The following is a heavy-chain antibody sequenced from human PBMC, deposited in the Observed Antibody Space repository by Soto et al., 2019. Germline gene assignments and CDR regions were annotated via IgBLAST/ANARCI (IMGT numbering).Heavy chain of an antibody. V-gene: IGHV4-31*03. CDR1: GGSXSSGGYY. Sequence: SETLSLTCTVSGGSXSSGGYYWSWIRQHPGKGLEWIGYIYYSGSTYYNPSLKSRGTISVDTSKNQFSLKLSSVTAADTAVYYCARDRRPYYYGSGSYYNTNWFDPSGQGTLVTVSS. CDR3: ARDRRPYYYGSGSYYNTNWFDP. D-gene: IGHD3-10*01. CDR2: IYYSGST. J-gene: IGHJ5*02.